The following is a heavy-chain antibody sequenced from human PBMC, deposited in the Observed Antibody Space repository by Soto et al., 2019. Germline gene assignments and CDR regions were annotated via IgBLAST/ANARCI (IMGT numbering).Heavy chain of an antibody. CDR1: GYKCAGYW. Sequence: PVESLKIRCKGAGYKCAGYWSDWVRQMPGKGLELMGMIYPSDSDTRHRTSFQGHVTISADPSSSSAYLQWSSRRASDTAMYSCARGGVSTRTFDYWGKGTPVTVSS. J-gene: IGHJ4*02. CDR3: ARGGVSTRTFDY. D-gene: IGHD3-3*01. V-gene: IGHV5-51*01. CDR2: IYPSDSDT.